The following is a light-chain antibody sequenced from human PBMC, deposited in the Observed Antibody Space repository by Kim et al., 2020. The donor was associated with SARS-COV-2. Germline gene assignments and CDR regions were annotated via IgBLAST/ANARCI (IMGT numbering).Light chain of an antibody. V-gene: IGKV3-15*01. Sequence: AGEMATLSCRASRGVGSNLAWYQQRPGQAPRLLISGASTRATGVPARFSGSGSGTEFTLTISNPQSEGFAVYYCQQYNRWPPYIFGQGTKLEI. CDR3: QQYNRWPPYI. CDR1: RGVGSN. J-gene: IGKJ2*01. CDR2: GAS.